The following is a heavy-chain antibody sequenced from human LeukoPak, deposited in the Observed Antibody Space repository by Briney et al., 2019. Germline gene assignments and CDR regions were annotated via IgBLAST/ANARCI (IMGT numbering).Heavy chain of an antibody. V-gene: IGHV3-21*01. D-gene: IGHD6-13*01. Sequence: PGGSLRLSCAASGFTFSSYSMNWVRQAPGKGLEWVSSISSSSSYIYYADSVKGRFTISRDNAKNSLYLQMNSLRAEDTAVYYSARDALWVAAAGNFDYWGQGTLVTVSS. CDR1: GFTFSSYS. J-gene: IGHJ4*02. CDR2: ISSSSSYI. CDR3: ARDALWVAAAGNFDY.